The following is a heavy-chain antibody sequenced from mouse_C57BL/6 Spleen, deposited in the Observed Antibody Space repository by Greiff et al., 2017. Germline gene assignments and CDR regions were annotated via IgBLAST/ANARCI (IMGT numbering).Heavy chain of an antibody. V-gene: IGHV5-17*01. CDR2: ISSGSSII. CDR1: GFTFSDYG. J-gene: IGHJ4*01. D-gene: IGHD2-4*01. Sequence: EVMLVESGGGLVKPGGSLKLSCAASGFTFSDYGMHWVRQAPEKGLEWVAYISSGSSIIYYADTVKGRFTISRDNAKNTLFLQMTSRRSEDTAMYYCARDDYDGYAMDYWGQGTSVTVSS. CDR3: ARDDYDGYAMDY.